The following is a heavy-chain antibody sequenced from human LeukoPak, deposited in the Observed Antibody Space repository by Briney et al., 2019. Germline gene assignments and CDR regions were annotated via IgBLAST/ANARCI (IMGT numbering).Heavy chain of an antibody. CDR1: GGSISTYF. CDR2: IYYSGST. D-gene: IGHD3-22*01. CDR3: ARGIRGYYSNDAFDI. Sequence: PSETLSLTCTVSGGSISTYFWSWIRQPPGKGLEWIGYIYYSGSTNYNPSLKSRVTISVDTSKNQFSLKLSCVTAADTAVYYCARGIRGYYSNDAFDIWGQGTMVTVSS. J-gene: IGHJ3*02. V-gene: IGHV4-59*01.